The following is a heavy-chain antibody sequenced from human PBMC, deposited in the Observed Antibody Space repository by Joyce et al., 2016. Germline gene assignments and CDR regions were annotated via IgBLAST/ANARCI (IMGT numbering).Heavy chain of an antibody. D-gene: IGHD3-10*01. CDR3: ARYNWFGESRPVDY. CDR2: IYHSRTT. CDR1: GVSIDSGYS. J-gene: IGHJ4*02. Sequence: QLQLQESGSRLVKPSQTLSLTCADSGVSIDSGYSWRWIRQPPGKGLEWLGYIYHSRTTHSNASLSGRGSISIDESKNQFSLKLSSVTAADTAVYYSARYNWFGESRPVDYWGQGTLVTVSS. V-gene: IGHV4-30-2*01.